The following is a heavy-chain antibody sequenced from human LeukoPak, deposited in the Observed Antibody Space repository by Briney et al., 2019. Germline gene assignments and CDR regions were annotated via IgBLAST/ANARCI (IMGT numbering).Heavy chain of an antibody. CDR1: GFTFGDYS. CDR3: TRDGFGWSGNYYFDY. V-gene: IGHV3-49*04. Sequence: GGSLRLSCTASGFTFGDYSVNWVRQAPGKGLEWVGVISSKAYGGTTEYAASVKGRFTISRDDSKSIAYLQMNSLKIEDTAVYYCTRDGFGWSGNYYFDYWGQGTLVTVSS. D-gene: IGHD3-3*01. J-gene: IGHJ4*02. CDR2: ISSKAYGGTT.